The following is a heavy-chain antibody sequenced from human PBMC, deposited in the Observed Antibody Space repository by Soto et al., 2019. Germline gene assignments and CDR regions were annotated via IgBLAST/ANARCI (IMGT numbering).Heavy chain of an antibody. D-gene: IGHD5-12*01. V-gene: IGHV3-74*01. J-gene: IGHJ4*02. CDR1: GFTFSSYW. CDR3: ASRRGGGYDFGNDY. Sequence: EVQRVESGGGLVQPGGSLRLSCAASGFTFSSYWTHWVRQAPGKGLVWVSRINSDGSSTSYADSVKGRFTISRDNAKNTLYLQMNSLRAEDTAVYYCASRRGGGYDFGNDYWGQGTLVTVSS. CDR2: INSDGSST.